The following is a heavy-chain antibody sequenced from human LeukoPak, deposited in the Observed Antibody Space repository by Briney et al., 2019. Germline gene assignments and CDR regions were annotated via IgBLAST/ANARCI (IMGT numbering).Heavy chain of an antibody. J-gene: IGHJ5*02. CDR2: IYYSGST. V-gene: IGHV4-39*07. Sequence: GSLRLSCAASGFTFSSYTMNWVRQAPGKGLEWIGSIYYSGSTYYNPSLKSRVTISVDTSKNQFSLKLSSVTAADTAVYYCARDDFRLRSFDPWGQGTLVTVSS. CDR3: ARDDFRLRSFDP. CDR1: GFTFSSYT. D-gene: IGHD4-17*01.